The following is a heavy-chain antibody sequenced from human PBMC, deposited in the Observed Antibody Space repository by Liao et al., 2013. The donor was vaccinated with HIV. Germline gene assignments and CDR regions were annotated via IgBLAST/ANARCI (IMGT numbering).Heavy chain of an antibody. Sequence: QVQLQQWGAGLLKPSETLSLICAVYGGSFNDYYWGWIRQPPGKGLEWIGSFYYGGSTYQNPSLKSRVTISVDTSKNQFSLKLSSVTAADTAVYYCARDPSDSSGGSRSFDYWGQGTLVTVSS. CDR2: FYYGGST. CDR3: ARDPSDSSGGSRSFDY. J-gene: IGHJ4*02. CDR1: GGSFNDYY. V-gene: IGHV4-34*02. D-gene: IGHD6-19*01.